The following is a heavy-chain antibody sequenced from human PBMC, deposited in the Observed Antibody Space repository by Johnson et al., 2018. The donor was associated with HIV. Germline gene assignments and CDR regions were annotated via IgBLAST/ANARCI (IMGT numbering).Heavy chain of an antibody. CDR2: ISSSGSTI. J-gene: IGHJ3*02. V-gene: IGHV3-11*04. Sequence: QVQLVESGGGLVKPGGSLRLSCAASGFTFSDYYMSWIRQAPGKGLEWVSYISSSGSTIYYADSVKGRFTISRDNAKNSLYLQMNSLGAEDTALYYCAKVAVATAAGGVPLDIWGPGTMVTVSA. CDR1: GFTFSDYY. D-gene: IGHD6-13*01. CDR3: AKVAVATAAGGVPLDI.